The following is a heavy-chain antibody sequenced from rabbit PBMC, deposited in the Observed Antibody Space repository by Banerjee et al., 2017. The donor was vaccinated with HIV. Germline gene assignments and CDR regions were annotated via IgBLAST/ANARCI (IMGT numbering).Heavy chain of an antibody. CDR1: GFSFSISYY. CDR2: IYVGDGST. CDR3: ARDLAGVIGWNFNV. D-gene: IGHD4-1*01. Sequence: FEECGGALVKLGASMKIPCTASGFSFSISYYMCCVRHAPGKGPEWIACIYVGDGSTYYASWAKGRFTISKTSSTTVTLQMTSLTAADTATYFCARDLAGVIGWNFNVWGQGTLVTV. V-gene: IGHV1S40*01. J-gene: IGHJ4*01.